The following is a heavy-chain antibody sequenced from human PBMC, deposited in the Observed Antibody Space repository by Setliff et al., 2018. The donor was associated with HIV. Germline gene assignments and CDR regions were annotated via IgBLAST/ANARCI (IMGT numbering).Heavy chain of an antibody. Sequence: SETLSLTCTVSGGSIRNGLYYWSWIRQPAGKGLEWIGRIYTSGSTNYNPSLKSRVTMSVDTSKNQFSLKLSSVTAADTAVYYCARGGSYDTFDYWGQGTLVTVSS. V-gene: IGHV4-61*02. CDR3: ARGGSYDTFDY. D-gene: IGHD3-22*01. CDR1: GGSIRNGLYY. J-gene: IGHJ4*02. CDR2: IYTSGST.